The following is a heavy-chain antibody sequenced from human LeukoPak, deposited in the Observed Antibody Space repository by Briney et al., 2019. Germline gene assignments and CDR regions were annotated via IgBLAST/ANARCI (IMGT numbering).Heavy chain of an antibody. V-gene: IGHV4-59*01. CDR2: IYYSGST. Sequence: SETLSLTCTVSGGSISSYYWSWIRQPPGKGLEWIGYIYYSGSTNYNPSLKSRVTISVDTSENQFSLKLSSVTAADTAVYYCARVWPYCSSTSCTPGGMDVWGKGTTVTVSS. J-gene: IGHJ6*04. CDR1: GGSISSYY. CDR3: ARVWPYCSSTSCTPGGMDV. D-gene: IGHD2-2*01.